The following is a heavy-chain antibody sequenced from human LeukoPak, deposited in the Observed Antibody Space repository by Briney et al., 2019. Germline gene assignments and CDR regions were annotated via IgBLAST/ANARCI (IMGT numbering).Heavy chain of an antibody. J-gene: IGHJ3*02. Sequence: SVKVSCKASGGTFSSYAISWVRQAPGQGLEWMGRIIPILGTANYAQKFQGRVTITADKSTSTAYMELSSLRSEDTAVYYCARAGTDDAFDIWGQGTMVTVSS. CDR2: IIPILGTA. CDR1: GGTFSSYA. CDR3: ARAGTDDAFDI. D-gene: IGHD6-13*01. V-gene: IGHV1-69*04.